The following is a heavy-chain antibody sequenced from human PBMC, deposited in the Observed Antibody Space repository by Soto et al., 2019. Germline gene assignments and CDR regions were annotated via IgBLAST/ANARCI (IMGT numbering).Heavy chain of an antibody. D-gene: IGHD3-22*01. CDR2: ISSSSSTI. V-gene: IGHV3-48*02. J-gene: IGHJ4*02. Sequence: EVQLVESGGGLVQPGGSLRLSCAASGFTFSSYSMNWVRQAPGKGLEWVSYISSSSSTIYYADSVKGRFTISRDNAKNSQYLQMNSLRDEDTAVYYCARLDSSGLGYWGQGTLVTVSS. CDR3: ARLDSSGLGY. CDR1: GFTFSSYS.